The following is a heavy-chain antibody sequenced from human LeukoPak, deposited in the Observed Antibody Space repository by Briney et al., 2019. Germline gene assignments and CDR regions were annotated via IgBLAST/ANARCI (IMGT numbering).Heavy chain of an antibody. CDR3: ARDPWGYLRSFDY. CDR2: INPNSGGT. V-gene: IGHV1-2*02. Sequence: VASVKVSCKASGYTFTGYYMHWVRQAPGQGLEWMGWINPNSGGTNYAQKFQGRVTMTRDTSISTAYIELSRLRSDDTAVYYCARDPWGYLRSFDYWGQGTLVTVSS. CDR1: GYTFTGYY. D-gene: IGHD3-16*01. J-gene: IGHJ4*02.